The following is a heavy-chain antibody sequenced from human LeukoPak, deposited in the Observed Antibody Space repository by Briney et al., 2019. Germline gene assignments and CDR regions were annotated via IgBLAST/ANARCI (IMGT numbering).Heavy chain of an antibody. D-gene: IGHD1-26*01. CDR3: ARGYLKFYMDV. V-gene: IGHV4-61*02. J-gene: IGHJ6*03. CDR1: GYSISSGSYY. CDR2: IYTSGST. Sequence: PSETLSLTCTVSGYSISSGSYYWRWIRQPAGKGLEWIGRIYTSGSTNYNPSLKSRVTISVDTSKNQFSLKLSSVTAADTAVYYCARGYLKFYMDVWGKGTTVTISS.